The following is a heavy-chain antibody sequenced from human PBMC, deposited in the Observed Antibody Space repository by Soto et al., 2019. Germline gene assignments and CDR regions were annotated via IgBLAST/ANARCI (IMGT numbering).Heavy chain of an antibody. CDR1: GGTFSSYA. J-gene: IGHJ4*02. V-gene: IGHV1-69*01. D-gene: IGHD6-13*01. CDR2: IIPIFGTA. Sequence: QVQLVQSGAEVKKPGSSVKVSCKASGGTFSSYAISWVRQAPGQGLEWMGGIIPIFGTANYAQKFQGRVTITADESTSTAYMELSSLRSEDTAVYYCARYPMLSSSWYFGFDYWGQGTLVTVSS. CDR3: ARYPMLSSSWYFGFDY.